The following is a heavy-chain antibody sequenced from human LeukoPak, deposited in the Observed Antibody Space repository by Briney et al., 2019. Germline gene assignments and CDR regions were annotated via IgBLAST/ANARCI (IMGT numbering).Heavy chain of an antibody. Sequence: ASVKVSCKASGYTFTSYYMHWVRQAPGQGLEWMGIINPSGGSTSYAQKFQGRVTMTTDTSTSTAYMELRSLRSDDTAVYYCARDLEMATTLYWYFDLWGRGTLVTVSS. J-gene: IGHJ2*01. CDR2: INPSGGST. CDR3: ARDLEMATTLYWYFDL. V-gene: IGHV1-46*01. D-gene: IGHD5-24*01. CDR1: GYTFTSYY.